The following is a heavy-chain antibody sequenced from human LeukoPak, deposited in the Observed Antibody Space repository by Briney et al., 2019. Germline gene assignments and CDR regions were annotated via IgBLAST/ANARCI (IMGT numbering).Heavy chain of an antibody. CDR2: IKQDGSEI. CDR3: MTINDGHDGVLDY. CDR1: GFTFSSYW. Sequence: GGSLRLSCAASGFTFSSYWMSWVRQAPGKGLEWVANIKQDGSEIYYVDSVKGRFTISRDNSRNTLYLQMSSLRAEDTAVYYCMTINDGHDGVLDYWGQGTLVTVSS. J-gene: IGHJ4*02. V-gene: IGHV3-7*01. D-gene: IGHD4/OR15-4a*01.